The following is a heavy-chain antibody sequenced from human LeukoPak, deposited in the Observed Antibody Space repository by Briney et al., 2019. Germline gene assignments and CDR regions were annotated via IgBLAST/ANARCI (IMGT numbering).Heavy chain of an antibody. V-gene: IGHV3-7*01. CDR3: ARDPNYYDSSGYYYYWYFDL. D-gene: IGHD3-22*01. CDR1: GFTFSSYG. CDR2: IKQDGSEK. J-gene: IGHJ2*01. Sequence: PGGTLRLSCAASGFTFSSYGMSWARQAPGKGLEWVANIKQDGSEKYYVDSVKGRFTISRDNVKKSLYLQMNSLRAEDTAIYYCARDPNYYDSSGYYYYWYFDLWGRGTLVTVSS.